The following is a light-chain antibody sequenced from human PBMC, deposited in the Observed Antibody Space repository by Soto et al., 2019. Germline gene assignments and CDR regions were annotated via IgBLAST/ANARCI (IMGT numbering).Light chain of an antibody. CDR2: DAS. V-gene: IGKV1-5*01. J-gene: IGKJ1*01. CDR3: QQYDIYSRT. Sequence: DIQMTQSPSTLSASVGDRVTITCRASQSISSWLAWYQQKPGKAPKLLIYDASTLQSGVPSRFSGSGSGTEFTLTISSLQPDDFATYSCQQYDIYSRTFGPGTNV. CDR1: QSISSW.